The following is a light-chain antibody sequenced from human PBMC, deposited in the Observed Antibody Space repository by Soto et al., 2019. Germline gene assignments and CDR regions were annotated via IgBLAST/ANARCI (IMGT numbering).Light chain of an antibody. CDR1: SSDVGGYNY. Sequence: QSALTQPASVSGSPGQSIIISCTGTSSDVGGYNYVSWYQQHPGKAPKLMIYEVSNRPSGISDRFAGSKSGNNASLTISGIQAEDEADYYCSSYTSSSTGFFGGGRKLTVL. CDR3: SSYTSSSTGF. CDR2: EVS. J-gene: IGLJ2*01. V-gene: IGLV2-14*01.